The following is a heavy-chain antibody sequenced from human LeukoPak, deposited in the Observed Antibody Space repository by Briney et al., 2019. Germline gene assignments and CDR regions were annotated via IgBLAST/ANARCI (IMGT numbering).Heavy chain of an antibody. Sequence: SQTLSLTCTVSGGSISSGDYYWSWIRQPPGKGLEWIGYIYYSGSTKYNPSLKSRVTISVDTSKNQFSLKLSSVTAADTAVYYCARMDSSGYPFDYWGQGTLVTVSS. J-gene: IGHJ4*02. CDR3: ARMDSSGYPFDY. D-gene: IGHD3-22*01. CDR1: GGSISSGDYY. V-gene: IGHV4-61*08. CDR2: IYYSGST.